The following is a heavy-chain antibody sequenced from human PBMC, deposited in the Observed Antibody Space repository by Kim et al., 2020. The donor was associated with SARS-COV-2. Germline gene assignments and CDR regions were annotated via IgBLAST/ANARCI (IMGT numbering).Heavy chain of an antibody. CDR3: ARTLLWFGEGSDYYYGMDV. V-gene: IGHV4-59*13. CDR1: GGSISSYY. D-gene: IGHD3-10*01. Sequence: SETLSLTCTVSGGSISSYYWSWIRQPPGNGLEWIGYIYYSGSTNYNPSLKSRVTISVDTSKNQFSLKLSSVTAADTAVYYCARTLLWFGEGSDYYYGMDVWGQGTTVTVSS. CDR2: IYYSGST. J-gene: IGHJ6*02.